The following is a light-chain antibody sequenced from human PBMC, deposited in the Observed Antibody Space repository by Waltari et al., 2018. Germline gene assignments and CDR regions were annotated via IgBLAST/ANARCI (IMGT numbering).Light chain of an antibody. CDR3: QQYYSTPFT. Sequence: DIVMTQSPDSLAVSLGERATINCKSSQSILYSSNNTNYLAWYQQKPGQPPKLLIYWASTQESGVPDRFSGSGSGTDFTLTISSLQAEDVAIYYCQQYYSTPFTFGPGTKVDIK. CDR1: QSILYSSNNTNY. CDR2: WAS. J-gene: IGKJ3*01. V-gene: IGKV4-1*01.